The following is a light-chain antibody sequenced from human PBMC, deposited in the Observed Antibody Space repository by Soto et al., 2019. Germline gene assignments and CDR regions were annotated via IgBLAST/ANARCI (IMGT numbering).Light chain of an antibody. J-gene: IGLJ3*02. CDR2: RNN. Sequence: QSVLTQPPSASGTPGQRLTISCSGSSSNIGSNYVYWYQQLPGTAPKLFIYRNNQWPSGVPDRISGSKSGTSASLAISGLRSEDEAEYYCAAWDDSLSGLVFGGGTQLTVL. CDR3: AAWDDSLSGLV. CDR1: SSNIGSNY. V-gene: IGLV1-47*01.